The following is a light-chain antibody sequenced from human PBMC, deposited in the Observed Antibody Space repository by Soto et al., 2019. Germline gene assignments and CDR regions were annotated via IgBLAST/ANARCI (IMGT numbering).Light chain of an antibody. V-gene: IGKV1-39*01. J-gene: IGKJ5*01. CDR2: AAF. CDR1: QSISSS. Sequence: DIQMTQSPSSLSASVGDRVTIACRASQSISSSLNWYQQKPGKAPKLLIFAAFILQSGVPSRFSGYGSGTDFTLSISSLQPEDFATYYCQQADSFPITFGQGTRLEIK. CDR3: QQADSFPIT.